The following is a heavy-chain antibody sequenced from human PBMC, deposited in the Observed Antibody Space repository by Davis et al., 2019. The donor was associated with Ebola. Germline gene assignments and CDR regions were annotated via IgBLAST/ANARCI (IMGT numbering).Heavy chain of an antibody. V-gene: IGHV3-30*18. Sequence: GGSLRLSCAASGFIFSNFGMHWVRQAPGKGLEWVSVISYDGSDKYYADSVKGRFTISRDDSKNTVFLQMNSLRVEDTAVYHCAKGTNRIAVAGMGQNNWGPGTLVTVSS. D-gene: IGHD6-19*01. J-gene: IGHJ4*02. CDR2: ISYDGSDK. CDR3: AKGTNRIAVAGMGQNN. CDR1: GFIFSNFG.